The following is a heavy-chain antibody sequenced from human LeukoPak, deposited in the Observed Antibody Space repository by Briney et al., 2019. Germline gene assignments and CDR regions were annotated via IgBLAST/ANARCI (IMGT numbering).Heavy chain of an antibody. CDR2: ISSSGSTI. V-gene: IGHV3-48*03. J-gene: IGHJ4*02. CDR1: GFTFSSYE. CDR3: ARGVVGRDLFDY. D-gene: IGHD1-26*01. Sequence: GGSLRLSCAASGFTFSSYEMNWVRQAPGKGLEWVSYISSSGSTIYYADSVKGRFTISRDNAKNSLYLQMNSLRAEDTAAYYCARGVVGRDLFDYWGQGTLVTVSS.